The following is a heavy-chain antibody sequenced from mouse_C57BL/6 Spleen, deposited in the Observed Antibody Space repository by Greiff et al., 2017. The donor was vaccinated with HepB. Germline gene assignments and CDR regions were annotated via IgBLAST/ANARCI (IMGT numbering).Heavy chain of an antibody. V-gene: IGHV2-5*01. Sequence: QVQLQQSGPGLVQPSQSLSITCTVSGFSLTSYGVHWVRQSPGKGLEWLGVIWRGGSTDYNAAFMSRLSITKDNSKSQVFFKMNSLQADDTAIYYWAKNEKAYYSNGGGYFDVWGTGTTVTVSS. J-gene: IGHJ1*03. CDR3: AKNEKAYYSNGGGYFDV. CDR1: GFSLTSYG. CDR2: IWRGGST. D-gene: IGHD2-5*01.